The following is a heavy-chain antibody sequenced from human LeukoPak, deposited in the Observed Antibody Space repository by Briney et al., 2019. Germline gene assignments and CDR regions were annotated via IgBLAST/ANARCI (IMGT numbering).Heavy chain of an antibody. V-gene: IGHV3-23*01. CDR3: AKADYGDYCEFDY. CDR1: GFTFSSYA. J-gene: IGHJ4*02. Sequence: GSLRLSCAASGFTFSSYAMSWVRQAPGKGLEWVSAISGSGGSTYYADSVKGRFTISRDNSKNTLYLRMNSLRAEDTAVYYCAKADYGDYCEFDYWGQGTLVTVSS. D-gene: IGHD4-17*01. CDR2: ISGSGGST.